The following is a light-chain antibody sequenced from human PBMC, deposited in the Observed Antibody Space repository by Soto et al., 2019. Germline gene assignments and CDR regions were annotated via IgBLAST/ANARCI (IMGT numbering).Light chain of an antibody. V-gene: IGLV2-8*01. J-gene: IGLJ1*01. CDR3: ASYAGTRLFV. CDR1: SSDVGFYNF. Sequence: HSALAQPPSASGSPGQSLTISCTGTSSDVGFYNFVSWYQQRPGKAPKLVIYEVTKRPSGVPDRFSGSKSGSTASLTVSGLQADDEADYYCASYAGTRLFVFGSGTKVTVL. CDR2: EVT.